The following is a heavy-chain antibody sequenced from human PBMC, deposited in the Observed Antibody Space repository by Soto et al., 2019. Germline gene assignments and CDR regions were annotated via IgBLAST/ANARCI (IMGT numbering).Heavy chain of an antibody. V-gene: IGHV3-30-3*01. CDR2: ISYDGNNK. D-gene: IGHD5-12*01. Sequence: GGSLGLSCAASGFTYSTYTMHWVRQAPGKGLEWVAVISYDGNNKFYADSVKGRFTISRDSTKQTLYLQMNSLRPDDTAMYYCARGGYSGYDDAFDIWGQGTMVTVSS. J-gene: IGHJ3*02. CDR1: GFTYSTYT. CDR3: ARGGYSGYDDAFDI.